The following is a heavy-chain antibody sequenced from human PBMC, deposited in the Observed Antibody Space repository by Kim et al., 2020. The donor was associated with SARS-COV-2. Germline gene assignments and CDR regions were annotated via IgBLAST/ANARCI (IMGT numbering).Heavy chain of an antibody. CDR1: GFTFDDYA. D-gene: IGHD3-9*01. CDR2: ISWNSGSI. CDR3: AKDELRYFDWLLLPTYY. J-gene: IGHJ6*01. Sequence: GGSLRLSCAASGFTFDDYAMHWVRQAPGKGLEWVSGISWNSGSIGYADSVKGRFTISRDNAKNSLYLQMNSLRAEDTALYYCAKDELRYFDWLLLPTYY. V-gene: IGHV3-9*01.